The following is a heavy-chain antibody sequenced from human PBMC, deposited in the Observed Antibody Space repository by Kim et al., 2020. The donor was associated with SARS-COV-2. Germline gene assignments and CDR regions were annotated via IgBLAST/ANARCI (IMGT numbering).Heavy chain of an antibody. V-gene: IGHV4-59*01. CDR2: IYYSGST. D-gene: IGHD3-9*01. J-gene: IGHJ6*01. CDR1: GGSISSYY. Sequence: SETLSLTCTVSGGSISSYYWSWIRQPPGKGLEWIGFIYYSGSTNYNPSLKSRVTISVATSKNQFSLKLSSVTAADTAVYYFSRDIAARFEPLKARYYGL. CDR3: SRDIAARFEPLKARYYGL.